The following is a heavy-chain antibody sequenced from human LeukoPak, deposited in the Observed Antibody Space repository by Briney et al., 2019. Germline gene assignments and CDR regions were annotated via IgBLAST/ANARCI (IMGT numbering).Heavy chain of an antibody. Sequence: GGSLRLSCAASGFTFSSYGMHWVRQAPGKGLEWVAVISYDGSNKYYADSVKGRFTISRDNAKNSLYLQMNSLRADDTAVYYCARFAAGGSYYYYMDVWGKGTTVTVSS. V-gene: IGHV3-30*03. CDR1: GFTFSSYG. J-gene: IGHJ6*03. D-gene: IGHD6-25*01. CDR3: ARFAAGGSYYYYMDV. CDR2: ISYDGSNK.